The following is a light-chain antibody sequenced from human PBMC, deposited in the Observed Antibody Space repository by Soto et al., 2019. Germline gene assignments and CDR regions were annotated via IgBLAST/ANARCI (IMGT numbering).Light chain of an antibody. V-gene: IGKV3-20*01. CDR1: QSVSSSY. CDR2: GAS. Sequence: EIVLTQSPGTLSLSPGERATLSCRASQSVSSSYLAWYQQKPGQAPRLLIYGASSRATDIPDRFSGSGSGTDFTLTISILEPEDFAVYYCQQYGSSPPSTFGQGTRLEIK. CDR3: QQYGSSPPST. J-gene: IGKJ5*01.